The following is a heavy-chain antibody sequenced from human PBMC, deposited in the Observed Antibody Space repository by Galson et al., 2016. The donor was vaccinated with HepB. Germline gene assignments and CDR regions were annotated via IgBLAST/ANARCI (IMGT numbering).Heavy chain of an antibody. CDR1: GDSVTNYSAA. CDR3: ARVGRTAYGMDV. J-gene: IGHJ6*02. D-gene: IGHD3-16*01. Sequence: CAISGDSVTNYSAAWNWIRHSPSRGLEWLGRTYYRSKWINDYAESVKSRITINADTSKNQFSLHLNSVTPEDTSVYYCARVGRTAYGMDVWGQGTTVTVSS. V-gene: IGHV6-1*01. CDR2: TYYRSKWIN.